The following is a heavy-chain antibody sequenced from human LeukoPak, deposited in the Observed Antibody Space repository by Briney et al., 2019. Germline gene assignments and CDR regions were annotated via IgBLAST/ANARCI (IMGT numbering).Heavy chain of an antibody. CDR1: GFTFSSYG. J-gene: IGHJ4*02. CDR3: AKVGREETTAFDY. CDR2: ISYDGSNK. D-gene: IGHD4-17*01. V-gene: IGHV3-30*18. Sequence: PGGSLRLSCAASGFTFSSYGMHWVRQALGKGLEWVAVISYDGSNKYYADSVKGRFTISRDNSKNTLYLQMNSLRAEDTAVYYCAKVGREETTAFDYWGQGTLVTVSS.